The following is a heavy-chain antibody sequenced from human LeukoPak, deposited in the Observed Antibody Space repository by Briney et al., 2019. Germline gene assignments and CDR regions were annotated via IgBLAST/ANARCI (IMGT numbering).Heavy chain of an antibody. Sequence: SETLSLTCTVSGGSVSSYYWSWIRQPPGKGLEWIGYIYYSGSTNYNPSLKSRVTISVDTSKNQFSLKLSSVTAADTAVYYCASGDNDPLFDYWGQGTLVTVSS. CDR2: IYYSGST. V-gene: IGHV4-59*02. D-gene: IGHD1-1*01. J-gene: IGHJ4*02. CDR3: ASGDNDPLFDY. CDR1: GGSVSSYY.